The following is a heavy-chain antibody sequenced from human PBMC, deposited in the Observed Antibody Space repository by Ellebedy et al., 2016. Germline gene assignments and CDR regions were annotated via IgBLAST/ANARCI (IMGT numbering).Heavy chain of an antibody. Sequence: GGSLRLSCAVSGFTFNNYGMHWVRQAPGKGLEWVAAISYGGGDSYYRDSVKGRFTISRDNSKNTLYLQLNSLRGEDTATYYCARDRRGGYYFYGMDVWGQGTTVTVSS. V-gene: IGHV3-30*03. J-gene: IGHJ6*02. CDR1: GFTFNNYG. CDR3: ARDRRGGYYFYGMDV. CDR2: ISYGGGDS.